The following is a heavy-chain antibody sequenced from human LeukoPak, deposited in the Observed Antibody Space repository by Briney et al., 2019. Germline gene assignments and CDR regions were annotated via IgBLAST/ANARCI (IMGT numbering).Heavy chain of an antibody. V-gene: IGHV4-4*07. CDR3: ARDAYYYDSSGYKGFDY. CDR2: IYTSGST. D-gene: IGHD3-22*01. CDR1: GGSISGDY. Sequence: SETLSLTCTVSGGSISGDYWSWIRQPAGTGLEWIGRIYTSGSTIYNPSLKSRVTMSVDTSKNQFSLKLSSVTAADTAVYYCARDAYYYDSSGYKGFDYWGQGTLVTVSS. J-gene: IGHJ4*02.